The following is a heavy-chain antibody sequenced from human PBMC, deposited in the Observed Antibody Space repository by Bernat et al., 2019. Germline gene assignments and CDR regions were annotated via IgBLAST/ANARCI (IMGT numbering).Heavy chain of an antibody. CDR1: GFTFSSYA. CDR3: AKSGYSSRLDPADY. D-gene: IGHD6-13*01. J-gene: IGHJ4*02. CDR2: ISDTGGST. V-gene: IGHV3-23*01. Sequence: EVQLLESGGGLVQPGGSLRLSCAASGFTFSSYAMSWVRQAPGKGLEWVSGISDTGGSTNYADSVKGRFTISRDNSKTTLFLQMNSLKADDTAVYYCAKSGYSSRLDPADYWGQGTLVTVSS.